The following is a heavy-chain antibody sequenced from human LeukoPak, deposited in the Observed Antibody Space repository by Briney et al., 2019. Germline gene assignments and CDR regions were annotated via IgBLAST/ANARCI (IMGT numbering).Heavy chain of an antibody. D-gene: IGHD3-16*01. J-gene: IGHJ4*02. Sequence: SETLSLTCTVSGGSISSGNYYWSWIRQPAGKGLEWIGRIYTSGSTNYTPSLKSRVTISLDTSKNQFSLKLSSVTAADTAVYYCAREAGIRGGYFDYWGQGTLVTVSS. V-gene: IGHV4-61*02. CDR1: GGSISSGNYY. CDR3: AREAGIRGGYFDY. CDR2: IYTSGST.